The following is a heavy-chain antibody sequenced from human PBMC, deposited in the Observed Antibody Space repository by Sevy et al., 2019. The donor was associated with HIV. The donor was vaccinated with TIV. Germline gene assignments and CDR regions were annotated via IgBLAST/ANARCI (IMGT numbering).Heavy chain of an antibody. Sequence: GGSLRLSCAASGFTFSYYTMNWDRQAPGKGLEWVSSISSGSSYIFYAHSMKGRFTVSRDNAKNSLFLQMNSLRDEDTALYYCARSTDYYDNSGYDSWGRGTLVTVSS. CDR2: ISSGSSYI. D-gene: IGHD3-22*01. CDR3: ARSTDYYDNSGYDS. V-gene: IGHV3-21*03. CDR1: GFTFSYYT. J-gene: IGHJ4*02.